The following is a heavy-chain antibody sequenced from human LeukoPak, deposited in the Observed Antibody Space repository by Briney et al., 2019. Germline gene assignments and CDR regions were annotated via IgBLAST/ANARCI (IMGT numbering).Heavy chain of an antibody. CDR2: IIPIFGAA. CDR3: ARGSGWLQVNPYYFDY. J-gene: IGHJ4*02. CDR1: GGTFSSYA. D-gene: IGHD5-24*01. Sequence: SVKVSCKASGGTFSSYAISWVRQAPGQGREWMGGIIPIFGAANYAQKFHGRGTITTDESTSTPYMELSTVRSEDTAVYYCARGSGWLQVNPYYFDYWGQGTLVTVSS. V-gene: IGHV1-69*05.